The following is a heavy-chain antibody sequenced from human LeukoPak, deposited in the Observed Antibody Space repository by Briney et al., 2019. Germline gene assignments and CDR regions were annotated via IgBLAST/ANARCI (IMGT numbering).Heavy chain of an antibody. CDR1: RGSFSGFF. CDR2: ITPGGST. Sequence: PSETLSLTCRGSFSGFFWTWVRQPPGKGLEWIGDITPGGSTNYNSSLKSRLSMSLDSSRDQFSLKLNSVTHDDTAVYYCTGGGLVRGSLHWFDPWGQGTLVSVSS. D-gene: IGHD3-10*01. J-gene: IGHJ5*02. CDR3: TGGGLVRGSLHWFDP. V-gene: IGHV4-34*01.